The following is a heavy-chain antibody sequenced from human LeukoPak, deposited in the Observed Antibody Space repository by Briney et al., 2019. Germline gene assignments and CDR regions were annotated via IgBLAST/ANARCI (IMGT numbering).Heavy chain of an antibody. Sequence: PGGSLRLSCAASGFTFSSYWMSWVRQAPGKGLEWVANIKQDGSEKYYVDSVKGRFTISRDNAKNSLYLQMNSLRAEDTAVYYCARGRRLGYCSGGSCYYGLYFDYWGQGTLVTVSS. CDR1: GFTFSSYW. CDR3: ARGRRLGYCSGGSCYYGLYFDY. CDR2: IKQDGSEK. J-gene: IGHJ4*02. V-gene: IGHV3-7*01. D-gene: IGHD2-15*01.